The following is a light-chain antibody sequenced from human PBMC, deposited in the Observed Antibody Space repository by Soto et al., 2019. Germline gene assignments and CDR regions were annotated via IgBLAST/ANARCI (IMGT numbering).Light chain of an antibody. Sequence: QDVLTHPPSVSGAPGHRVTVSCTGSSSNIGAGKDVHWYRQLPGAAPKFLISDSNHRPSGVPDRFSVSKSGASASLAITGLRAEDEGDYFRQSYGTSLSGLYVFGTGTKVTAL. J-gene: IGLJ1*01. V-gene: IGLV1-40*01. CDR1: SSNIGAGKD. CDR3: QSYGTSLSGLYV. CDR2: DSN.